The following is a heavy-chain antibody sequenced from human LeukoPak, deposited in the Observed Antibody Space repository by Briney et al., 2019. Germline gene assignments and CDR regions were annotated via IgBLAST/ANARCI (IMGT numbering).Heavy chain of an antibody. V-gene: IGHV4-59*01. J-gene: IGHJ4*02. CDR3: AREVAERWLQLYYFDY. CDR2: IYYSGST. CDR1: GGSISSYY. Sequence: SETLSLTCTVSGGSISSYYWSWIRQPPGKELEWIGYIYYSGSTNYNPSLKSRVTISVDTSKNQFSLKLSSVTAADTAVYYCAREVAERWLQLYYFDYWGQGTLVTVSS. D-gene: IGHD5-24*01.